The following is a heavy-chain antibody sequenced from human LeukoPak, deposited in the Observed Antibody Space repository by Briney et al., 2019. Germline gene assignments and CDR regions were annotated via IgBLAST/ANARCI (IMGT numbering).Heavy chain of an antibody. V-gene: IGHV3-7*04. CDR2: VDEDGSER. CDR1: GFTFSRYW. CDR3: VRGQGAAGDY. D-gene: IGHD6-13*01. Sequence: PGGSLRLSCAASGFTFSRYWMTWVRQAPGKGLEWVANVDEDGSERFYVDSVKGRFTIPRDNAKTSLYLQMNSLRVEDPALYYCVRGQGAAGDYWGQGTLVTVSS. J-gene: IGHJ4*02.